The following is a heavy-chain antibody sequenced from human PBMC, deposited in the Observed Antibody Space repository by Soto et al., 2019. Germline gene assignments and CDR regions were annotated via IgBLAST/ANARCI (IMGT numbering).Heavy chain of an antibody. CDR2: IYYSGST. CDR1: GGSISSGGYY. D-gene: IGHD2-15*01. Sequence: SETLSLTCTVSGGSISSGGYYWSWIRQHPGKGLEWIGYIYYSGSTYYNPSLKSRVTISVDTSKNQFSLKLSSVTAADTAVYYCGREKHCSGGSCWNWFDPWGQGTLVTVSS. CDR3: GREKHCSGGSCWNWFDP. J-gene: IGHJ5*02. V-gene: IGHV4-31*03.